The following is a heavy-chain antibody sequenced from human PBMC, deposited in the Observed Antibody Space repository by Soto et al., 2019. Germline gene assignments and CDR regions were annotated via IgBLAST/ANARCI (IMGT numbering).Heavy chain of an antibody. V-gene: IGHV1-8*01. CDR3: ARGSGVLRFLEWLSTRHWFDP. D-gene: IGHD3-3*01. CDR1: GYTFTSYD. CDR2: MNPNSGNT. Sequence: GASVKVSCKASGYTFTSYDINWVRQATGQGLEWMGWMNPNSGNTGYAQKFQGRVTMTRNTSISTAYMELSSLRSEDTAVYYCARGSGVLRFLEWLSTRHWFDPWGPGTLVTVSS. J-gene: IGHJ5*02.